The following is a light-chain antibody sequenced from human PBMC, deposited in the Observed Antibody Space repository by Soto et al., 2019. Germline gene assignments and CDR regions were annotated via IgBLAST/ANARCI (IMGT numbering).Light chain of an antibody. CDR2: SNI. CDR3: AAWDDSLDGWV. Sequence: QSVLTQPPSASGTPGQRVTISCSGSRSNIGSKTVNWYQQLPGTAPKLLIYSNIQRPSGVPDRFSGSKSGTSASLAISGLQSEDEADYYCAAWDDSLDGWVFGGGTKLTVL. V-gene: IGLV1-44*01. CDR1: RSNIGSKT. J-gene: IGLJ3*02.